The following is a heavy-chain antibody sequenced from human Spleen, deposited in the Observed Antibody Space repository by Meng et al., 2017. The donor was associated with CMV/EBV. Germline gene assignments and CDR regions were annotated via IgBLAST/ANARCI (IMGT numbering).Heavy chain of an antibody. CDR1: GGSISRSSW. V-gene: IGHV4-4*02. J-gene: IGHJ4*02. CDR2: IYHSGNT. CDR3: ARIGSSGWFDY. D-gene: IGHD6-19*01. Sequence: TCAVSGGSISRSSWWSWVRQPPGKGLEWTGEIYHSGNTNYNPSLRSRVTISLDKSKNQFSLNLSSVTAADTAVYYCARIGSSGWFDYWGQGTLVTVSS.